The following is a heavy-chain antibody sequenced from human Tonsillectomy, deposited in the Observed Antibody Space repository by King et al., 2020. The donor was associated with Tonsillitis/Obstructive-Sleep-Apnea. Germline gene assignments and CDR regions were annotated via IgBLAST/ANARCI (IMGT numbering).Heavy chain of an antibody. CDR1: GFTFSNYA. Sequence: VQLVESGGGVVQPGRSLRLSCAASGFTFSNYAMDWVRQAPGKGLEWVAVISYDGSNKYYADSVKGRFSISRDNSKNTLYLQMNSLRAEDTAVYYCARDHGYDFEVYYYYYGMDVWGQGTTVTVSS. J-gene: IGHJ6*02. CDR2: ISYDGSNK. D-gene: IGHD5-12*01. CDR3: ARDHGYDFEVYYYYYGMDV. V-gene: IGHV3-30*04.